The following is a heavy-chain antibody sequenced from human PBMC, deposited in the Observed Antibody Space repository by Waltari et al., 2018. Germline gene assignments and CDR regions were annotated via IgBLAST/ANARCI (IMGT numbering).Heavy chain of an antibody. CDR3: ATPGSGWLAPIDY. D-gene: IGHD6-19*01. J-gene: IGHJ4*02. Sequence: QVQLQESGPGLLQPSETLSLTCTVSGGSVSHYYWSWIRQPPGKGLEWIGYLYYSGTTNYNPSLKSRVTISVDTSKNQFSLKLNSVTAADTAVYYCATPGSGWLAPIDYWGQGALVTVSS. CDR1: GGSVSHYY. V-gene: IGHV4-59*02. CDR2: LYYSGTT.